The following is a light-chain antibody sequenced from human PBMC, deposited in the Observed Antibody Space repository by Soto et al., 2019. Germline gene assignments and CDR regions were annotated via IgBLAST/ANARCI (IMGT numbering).Light chain of an antibody. CDR1: QSISYW. Sequence: DIQMTQSPSSLSASVGDRVTSTCRASQSISYWLAWYQQKPGKAPMLLIYKPSSLESGVPSRFSGSGSRTEFTLTIGNVQPDDFATYYCQQYKGSPWAFGPGTKVELK. V-gene: IGKV1-5*03. CDR3: QQYKGSPWA. J-gene: IGKJ1*01. CDR2: KPS.